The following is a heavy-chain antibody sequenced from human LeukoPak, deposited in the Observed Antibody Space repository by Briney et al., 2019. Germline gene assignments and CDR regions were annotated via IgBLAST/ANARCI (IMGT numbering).Heavy chain of an antibody. CDR3: AREWWELPAQSGGFDY. D-gene: IGHD1-26*01. CDR1: GFTFSSYS. J-gene: IGHJ4*02. Sequence: GRSLRLSCAASGFTFSSYSMNWVRQAPGKGLEWVSYISSSSSTIYYADSVKGRFTISRDNAKNSLYLQMNSLRAEDTAVYYCAREWWELPAQSGGFDYWGQGTLVTVSS. CDR2: ISSSSSTI. V-gene: IGHV3-48*01.